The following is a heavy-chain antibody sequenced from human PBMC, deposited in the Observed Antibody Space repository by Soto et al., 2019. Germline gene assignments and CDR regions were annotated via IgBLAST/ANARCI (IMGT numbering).Heavy chain of an antibody. J-gene: IGHJ4*02. CDR2: ISGSDGKT. D-gene: IGHD1-26*01. V-gene: IGHV3-23*01. Sequence: DVQLWESGGGLVQPGGSLRLSCAASGFSFGSYALSWVRQAPGKGLEWVSTISGSDGKTFYADSVKGRFSISRDTSKNTVYLQMTSLRADDTAVYYCADGGRYPYYWGPGTLVTVSS. CDR1: GFSFGSYA. CDR3: ADGGRYPYY.